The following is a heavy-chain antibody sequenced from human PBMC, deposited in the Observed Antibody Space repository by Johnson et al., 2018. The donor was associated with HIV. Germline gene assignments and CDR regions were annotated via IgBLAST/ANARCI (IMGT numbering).Heavy chain of an antibody. CDR3: ARDRGNWAWVAFDI. CDR1: GFSVSSNY. J-gene: IGHJ3*02. CDR2: ISYDGSNK. D-gene: IGHD1-1*01. Sequence: VQLVESGGGLIQPGGSLRLSCAASGFSVSSNYMNWVRQAPGKGLEWVAVISYDGSNKYYADSVKGRFTISRDNSKNTLYLQMNGLRAEDTAVYYCARDRGNWAWVAFDIWGQGTMVTVSS. V-gene: IGHV3-30*03.